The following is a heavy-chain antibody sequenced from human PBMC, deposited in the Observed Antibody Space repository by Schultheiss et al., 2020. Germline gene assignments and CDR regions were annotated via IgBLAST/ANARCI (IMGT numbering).Heavy chain of an antibody. CDR3: GRGTYCSGGSCYRGMDV. V-gene: IGHV4-59*12. CDR2: IYYSGST. CDR1: GGSISGYY. Sequence: SQTLSLTCTVSGGSISGYYWSWIRQPPGKGLEWIGYIYYSGSTNYNPSLKSRVTISVDTSKNQFSLNLNSVTAADTAVYYCGRGTYCSGGSCYRGMDVWGQGTTVTVSS. J-gene: IGHJ6*02. D-gene: IGHD2-15*01.